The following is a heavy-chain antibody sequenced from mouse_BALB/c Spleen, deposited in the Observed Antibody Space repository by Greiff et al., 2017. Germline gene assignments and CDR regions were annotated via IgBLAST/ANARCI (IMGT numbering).Heavy chain of an antibody. J-gene: IGHJ4*01. V-gene: IGHV1-87*01. Sequence: VQLQQSGAELARPGASVKLSCKASGYTFTSYWMQWVKQRPGQGLEWIGAIYPGDGDTRYTQKFKGKATLTADKSSSTAYMQLSSLASEDSAVYYCAREVPNWDYAMDYWGQGTSVTVSS. CDR3: AREVPNWDYAMDY. CDR1: GYTFTSYW. D-gene: IGHD4-1*01. CDR2: IYPGDGDT.